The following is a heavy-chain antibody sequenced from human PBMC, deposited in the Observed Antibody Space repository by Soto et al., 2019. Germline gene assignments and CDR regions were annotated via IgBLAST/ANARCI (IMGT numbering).Heavy chain of an antibody. D-gene: IGHD6-19*01. J-gene: IGHJ4*02. CDR2: INPNSGGT. CDR1: GYTFTGYY. V-gene: IGHV1-2*04. Sequence: ASVKVSCKASGYTFTGYYMHWVRQAPGQGLEWMGWINPNSGGTNYAQKFQGWVTMTRDTSISTAYMELSRLRSDDTAVYYCARGERRAVAGRGHGRFDYWGQGTLVTVYS. CDR3: ARGERRAVAGRGHGRFDY.